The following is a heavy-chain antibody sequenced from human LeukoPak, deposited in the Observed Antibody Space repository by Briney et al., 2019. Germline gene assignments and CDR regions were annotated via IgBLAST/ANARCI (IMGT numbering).Heavy chain of an antibody. CDR3: ARTAATGAFDI. V-gene: IGHV3-53*01. CDR1: GFTVSSNY. D-gene: IGHD6-25*01. Sequence: GGSLRLSCAASGFTVSSNYMSWVRQAPGKGLEWVSVIYSGGSTYYADSVKCRFTISRDNSKNTLYLQMNSLRAEDTAVYYCARTAATGAFDIWGQGTMVTVSS. CDR2: IYSGGST. J-gene: IGHJ3*02.